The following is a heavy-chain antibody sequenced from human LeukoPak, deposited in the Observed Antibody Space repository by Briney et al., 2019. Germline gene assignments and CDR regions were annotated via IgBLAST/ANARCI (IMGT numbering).Heavy chain of an antibody. V-gene: IGHV1-69*13. D-gene: IGHD2-8*02. CDR2: IIPIFGTA. CDR1: GGTFSSYA. J-gene: IGHJ5*02. CDR3: SRSRNWWWFDP. Sequence: ASVKVSCKASGGTFSSYAISWVRQAPGQGLEWMGGIIPIFGTANYAQKFQGRVTITADESTSTAYMELSSLRSEDTAVYYSSRSRNWWWFDPWGQGTLVTVSS.